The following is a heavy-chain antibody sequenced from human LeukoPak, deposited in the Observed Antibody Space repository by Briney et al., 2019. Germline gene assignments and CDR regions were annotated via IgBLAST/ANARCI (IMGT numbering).Heavy chain of an antibody. D-gene: IGHD1-26*01. CDR3: VRDSGSSEYYFDY. Sequence: GGSLRLSCAASGFLFSNYWMHWVRQAPGKGLVWVSHISSDVSNTHYADFVKGRFTISRDNAKNTLYLQMNSLRVEDTAVYYCVRDSGSSEYYFDYWGQGTLVTVSS. J-gene: IGHJ4*02. V-gene: IGHV3-74*01. CDR2: ISSDVSNT. CDR1: GFLFSNYW.